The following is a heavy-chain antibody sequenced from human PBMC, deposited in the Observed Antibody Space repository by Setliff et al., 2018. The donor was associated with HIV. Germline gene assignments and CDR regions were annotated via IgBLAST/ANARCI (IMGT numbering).Heavy chain of an antibody. V-gene: IGHV4-4*02. CDR2: IYHSGST. CDR1: GGSISSNW. CDR3: ASGSPFDGFDM. J-gene: IGHJ3*02. D-gene: IGHD1-26*01. Sequence: PSETLSLTCAVSGGSISSNWWSWVRQSPGKGLEWIGEIYHSGSTHYNPSLQSRVTISVDKSKSQFSLKLNSVTAADTALYYCASGSPFDGFDMWGQGTMVTVSS.